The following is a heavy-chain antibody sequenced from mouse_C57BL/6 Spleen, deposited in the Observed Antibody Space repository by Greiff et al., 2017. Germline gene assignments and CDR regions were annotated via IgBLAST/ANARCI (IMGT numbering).Heavy chain of an antibody. CDR3: ARGWLLRFDY. D-gene: IGHD2-3*01. CDR2: ISYDGSN. Sequence: DVKLVESGPGLVKPSQSLSLTCSVTGYSITSGYYWNWVRQFPGNKLEWMGYISYDGSNNYNPSLKNRISITRYTSKKQVFLTLNSVTTEYTATYYCARGWLLRFDYWGQGTTLTVSA. J-gene: IGHJ2*01. CDR1: GYSITSGYY. V-gene: IGHV3-6*01.